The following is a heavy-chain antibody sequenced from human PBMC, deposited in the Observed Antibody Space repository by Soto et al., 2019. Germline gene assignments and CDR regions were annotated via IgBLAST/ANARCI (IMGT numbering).Heavy chain of an antibody. Sequence: PGGSLRLSCAASGFTFDDYAMHWVRQAPGKGLEWVSGISWNSGSIGYADSVKGRFTISRDNAKNSLYLQMNSLRAEDTALYYCAKDSAERPLYFQHWGQGTLVTVSS. CDR1: GFTFDDYA. V-gene: IGHV3-9*01. CDR2: ISWNSGSI. J-gene: IGHJ1*01. CDR3: AKDSAERPLYFQH.